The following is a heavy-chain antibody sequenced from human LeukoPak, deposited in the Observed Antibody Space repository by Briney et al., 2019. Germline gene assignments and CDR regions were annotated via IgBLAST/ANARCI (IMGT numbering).Heavy chain of an antibody. CDR3: ARVRAAALDY. J-gene: IGHJ4*02. D-gene: IGHD6-13*01. V-gene: IGHV1-8*01. CDR1: GCTFTSYD. Sequence: ASVKVSCKASGCTFTSYDINWVRQATGQGLEWMGWMNPNSDNTGYAQKFQGRVTMTRNTSISTAYMELSSLRSEDTAVYYCARVRAAALDYWGQGTLVTVSS. CDR2: MNPNSDNT.